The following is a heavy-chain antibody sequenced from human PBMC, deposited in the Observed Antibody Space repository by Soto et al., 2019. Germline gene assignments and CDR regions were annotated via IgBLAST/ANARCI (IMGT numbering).Heavy chain of an antibody. CDR1: GFAFSGSA. D-gene: IGHD2-15*01. Sequence: PGGSLRLSCAASGFAFSGSAMHLVRQASGKGLEWVGRIRSKANSYATAYAASVRGRFTISRDDSKNTAYLQMNSLKTEDTAVYYCTRYCSGGSCTNDAFDIWGQGTMVTVSS. V-gene: IGHV3-73*01. CDR3: TRYCSGGSCTNDAFDI. CDR2: IRSKANSYAT. J-gene: IGHJ3*02.